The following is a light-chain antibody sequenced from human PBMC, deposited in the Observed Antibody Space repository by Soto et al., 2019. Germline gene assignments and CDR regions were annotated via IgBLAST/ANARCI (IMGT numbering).Light chain of an antibody. CDR2: AAS. CDR1: QGIRSY. V-gene: IGKV1-27*01. J-gene: IGKJ3*01. CDR3: QKYNNAVFT. Sequence: DIQMTQSPSSLSASVGDRVTITCRASQGIRSYLAWYQQRPGEVPKLLIYAASTLQPGVPSRFSGSGSGTDFTLTISSLQPEDVATYYCQKYNNAVFTFGPGTKVDIK.